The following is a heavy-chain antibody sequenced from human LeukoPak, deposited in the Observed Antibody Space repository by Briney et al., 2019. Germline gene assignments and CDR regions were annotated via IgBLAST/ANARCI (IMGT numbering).Heavy chain of an antibody. CDR1: GFTFSSYW. D-gene: IGHD3-3*01. CDR2: IKQDGSEK. V-gene: IGHV3-7*01. J-gene: IGHJ4*02. CDR3: ASTYYDFWSSYYPFDY. Sequence: GGSLRLSCAASGFTFSSYWMSWVRQAPGKGLEWVANIKQDGSEKYYVDSVKGRFTISRDNAKNSLYLQMNSLRAEDTAVYYCASTYYDFWSSYYPFDYWGQGTLVTVSS.